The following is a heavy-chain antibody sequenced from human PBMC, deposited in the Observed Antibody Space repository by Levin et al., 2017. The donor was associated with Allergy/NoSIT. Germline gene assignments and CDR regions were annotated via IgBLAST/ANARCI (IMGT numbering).Heavy chain of an antibody. CDR3: ARERYSPKRDAFDI. V-gene: IGHV4-34*01. J-gene: IGHJ3*02. CDR1: GGSFSNHY. Sequence: KASETLSLTCAVYGGSFSNHYWSWIRQSPGKGLEWIGEITHSGSTNQNPSLKSRVTISVDTPKSQFSLRLTSVTAADTAVYYCARERYSPKRDAFDIWGQGTMVTVSS. D-gene: IGHD1-26*01. CDR2: ITHSGST.